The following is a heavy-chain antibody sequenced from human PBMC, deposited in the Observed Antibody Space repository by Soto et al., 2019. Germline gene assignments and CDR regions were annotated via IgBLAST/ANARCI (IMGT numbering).Heavy chain of an antibody. CDR2: IIPIFGTA. V-gene: IGHV1-69*01. D-gene: IGHD5-18*01. CDR3: ARDAGDTAMAIMWFHH. CDR1: GGTFSSYA. Sequence: QVQLVQSGAEVKKPGSSVKVSCKASGGTFSSYAISWVRQAPGQGLEWMGGIIPIFGTANYAQKFQGRVTITADESTSTAYMELSSLRSEDTAVYYCARDAGDTAMAIMWFHHWGQGTLVTVSS. J-gene: IGHJ1*01.